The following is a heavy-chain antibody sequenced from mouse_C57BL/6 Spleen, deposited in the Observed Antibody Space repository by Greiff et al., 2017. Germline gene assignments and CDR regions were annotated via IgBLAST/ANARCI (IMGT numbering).Heavy chain of an antibody. D-gene: IGHD1-1*01. J-gene: IGHJ2*01. Sequence: QVQLQQPGAELVMPGASVKLSCKASGYTFTSYWMHWVKQRPGQGLEWIGEIDPSDSYTNYNQKFKGKSTLTVDKSSSTAYMQLSSLTSEDSAVYDCATYGSSLDYWGQGTTLTVSS. CDR3: ATYGSSLDY. CDR1: GYTFTSYW. CDR2: IDPSDSYT. V-gene: IGHV1-69*01.